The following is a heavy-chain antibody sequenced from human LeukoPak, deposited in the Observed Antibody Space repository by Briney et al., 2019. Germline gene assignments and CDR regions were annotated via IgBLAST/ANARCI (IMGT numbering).Heavy chain of an antibody. V-gene: IGHV1-2*02. CDR1: GYTFTGYY. Sequence: AXVKVSCXASGYTFTGYYMHWVRQAPGQGLEWMGWINPNSGGTNYAQKFQGRVTMTRDTDISTAYMELSRLRSEDTAVYYCARKWEPRGFDYWGQGILVTVSS. CDR3: ARKWEPRGFDY. CDR2: INPNSGGT. J-gene: IGHJ4*02. D-gene: IGHD1-26*01.